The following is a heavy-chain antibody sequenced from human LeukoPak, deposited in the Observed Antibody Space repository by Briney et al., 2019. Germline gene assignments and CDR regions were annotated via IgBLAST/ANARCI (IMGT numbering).Heavy chain of an antibody. Sequence: GGSQRLSCAASGFTFNTYWMNWVRQAPGKGLEWVATIKKGGSEKYYVDSVKGRFTISRDNAKNSLYLQMTSLRVEDTAVYYCARVNSGSDRWGQGTLVTVSS. J-gene: IGHJ5*02. CDR1: GFTFNTYW. CDR3: ARVNSGSDR. V-gene: IGHV3-7*01. CDR2: IKKGGSEK. D-gene: IGHD1-26*01.